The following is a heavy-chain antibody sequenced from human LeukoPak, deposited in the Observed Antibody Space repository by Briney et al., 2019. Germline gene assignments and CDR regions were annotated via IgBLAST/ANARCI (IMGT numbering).Heavy chain of an antibody. CDR3: ARRVAVTSRYYFDY. V-gene: IGHV4-59*01. CDR1: GGSISTYY. J-gene: IGHJ4*02. CDR2: IYYSGST. Sequence: KPSETLSPTFTVSGGSISTYYWSWIRQPPREGLGWVGYIYYSGSTNYNPSLKSRVTISVDTSKNQFSLKLNSVTAADTAVYYCARRVAVTSRYYFDYWGQGTLVTVSS. D-gene: IGHD6-19*01.